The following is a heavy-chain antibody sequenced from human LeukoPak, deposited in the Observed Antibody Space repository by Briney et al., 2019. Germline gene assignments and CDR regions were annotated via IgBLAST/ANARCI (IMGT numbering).Heavy chain of an antibody. J-gene: IGHJ4*02. V-gene: IGHV4-61*02. Sequence: SETLSLTCTVSGGSICSGSYYWSWIRQPAGKGLEWIGRIYTSGSTNYNPSLKSRVTISVDTSKNQFSLKLSSVTAADTAVYYCAREAVEPAAIFDYWGQGTLVTVSS. CDR3: AREAVEPAAIFDY. D-gene: IGHD2-2*01. CDR1: GGSICSGSYY. CDR2: IYTSGST.